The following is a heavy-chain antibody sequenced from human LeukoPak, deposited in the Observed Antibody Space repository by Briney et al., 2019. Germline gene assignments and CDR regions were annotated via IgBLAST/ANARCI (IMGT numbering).Heavy chain of an antibody. J-gene: IGHJ1*01. D-gene: IGHD4-11*01. CDR2: ISWNSGRI. CDR1: RFIFDDYA. V-gene: IGHV3-9*01. Sequence: PGGSLRLSCAASRFIFDDYAMHWVRQPPGKGLEWVSGISWNSGRIAYADSVKGRFTISRDNAKSSLYLQMNSLRPEDTALYYCATYSTINAREFQYWGQGTLVTVSS. CDR3: ATYSTINAREFQY.